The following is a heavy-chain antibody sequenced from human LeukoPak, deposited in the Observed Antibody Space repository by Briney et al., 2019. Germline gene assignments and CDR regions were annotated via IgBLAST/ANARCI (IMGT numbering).Heavy chain of an antibody. CDR2: ISSSSTYI. J-gene: IGHJ5*02. D-gene: IGHD6-13*01. V-gene: IGHV3-21*04. CDR3: ARGVAAAGTGYNWFDP. CDR1: GFTFSSYS. Sequence: GGSLRLSCAASGFTFSSYSMNWVRQAPGKGLEWVSSISSSSTYIYYADSMKGRFTISRDNAKNSLYLQMNSLRAEDTALYYCARGVAAAGTGYNWFDPWGQGTLVTVSS.